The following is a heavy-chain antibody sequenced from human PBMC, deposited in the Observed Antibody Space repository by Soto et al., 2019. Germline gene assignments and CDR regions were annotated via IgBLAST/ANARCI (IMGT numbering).Heavy chain of an antibody. D-gene: IGHD3-22*01. CDR3: ARYYYDSSGYPEAFDI. CDR2: ISAYNGNT. V-gene: IGHV1-18*01. J-gene: IGHJ3*02. Sequence: ASVKVSCKASGYTFTSYGISWVRQAPGQGLERMGWISAYNGNTNYAQKLQGRVTMTTDTSTSTAYMELRSLRSDDTAVYYCARYYYDSSGYPEAFDIWGQGTMVTVXS. CDR1: GYTFTSYG.